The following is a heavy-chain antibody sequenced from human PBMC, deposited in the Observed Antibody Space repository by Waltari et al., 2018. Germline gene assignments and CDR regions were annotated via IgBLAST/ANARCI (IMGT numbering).Heavy chain of an antibody. CDR1: GGSISSGSYY. J-gene: IGHJ6*02. V-gene: IGHV4-61*09. CDR2: IYTSGST. D-gene: IGHD6-19*01. Sequence: QVQLQESGPGLVKPSQTLSLTCTVSGGSISSGSYYWSWIRQPAGKGLEWIGYIYTSGSTNYNPSLKSRVTITRDTSASTAYMELSSLRSEDTAVYYCALIAVAGRTGGMDVWGQGTTVTVSS. CDR3: ALIAVAGRTGGMDV.